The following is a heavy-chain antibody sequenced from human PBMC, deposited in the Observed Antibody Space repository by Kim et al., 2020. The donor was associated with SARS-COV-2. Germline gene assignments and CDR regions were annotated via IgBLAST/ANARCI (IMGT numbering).Heavy chain of an antibody. J-gene: IGHJ5*02. CDR2: ISAYNGNT. D-gene: IGHD3-10*01. V-gene: IGHV1-18*01. Sequence: ASVKVSCKASGYTFTSYGISWVRQAPGQGLEWMGWISAYNGNTNYAQKLQGRVTMTTDTSTSTAYMELRSLRSDDTAVYYCARAPYGSGSYYWFDPWGQGTLVTVSS. CDR3: ARAPYGSGSYYWFDP. CDR1: GYTFTSYG.